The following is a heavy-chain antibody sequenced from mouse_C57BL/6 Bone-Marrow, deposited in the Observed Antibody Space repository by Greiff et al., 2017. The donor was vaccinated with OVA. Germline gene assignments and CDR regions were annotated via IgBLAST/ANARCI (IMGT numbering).Heavy chain of an antibody. J-gene: IGHJ4*01. D-gene: IGHD2-3*01. V-gene: IGHV1-75*01. CDR2: IFPGSGST. CDR1: GYTFTDYY. Sequence: QVQLQQSGPELVKPGASVKISCKASGYTFTDYYINWVKQRPGQGLEWIGWIFPGSGSTYYNEKFKGKATLTVDKSSSTAYMLLSSLTSEDSAVYFCAIFYDGYPYYYAMDYWGQGTSVTVSS. CDR3: AIFYDGYPYYYAMDY.